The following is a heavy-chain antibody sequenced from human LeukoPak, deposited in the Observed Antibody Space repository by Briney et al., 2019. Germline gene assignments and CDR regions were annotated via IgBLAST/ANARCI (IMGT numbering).Heavy chain of an antibody. V-gene: IGHV3-30*18. Sequence: GGSLRLSCAASGFSFSDYGIHWVRQAPGKGLEWVALISYDGSNEYYANSVKGRFTISRDNSRNTVSLQMSSLRPEDTAVYFCAKDNNWLYYFDYWGHGTLVSVTS. CDR3: AKDNNWLYYFDY. CDR2: ISYDGSNE. D-gene: IGHD5-24*01. J-gene: IGHJ4*01. CDR1: GFSFSDYG.